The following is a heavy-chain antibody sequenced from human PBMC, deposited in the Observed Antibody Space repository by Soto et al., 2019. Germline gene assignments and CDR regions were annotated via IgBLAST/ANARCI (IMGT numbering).Heavy chain of an antibody. CDR2: IYYSGST. CDR1: GGSISSYY. D-gene: IGHD6-19*01. Sequence: SETLSLTCTVSGGSISSYYWSWIRQPPGKGLEWIGYIYYSGSTNYNPSLKSRVTISVDTSKNQFSLKLSSVTAADTAVYYCARGISSVSSMDYFDYWGQGALVTVSS. V-gene: IGHV4-59*01. CDR3: ARGISSVSSMDYFDY. J-gene: IGHJ4*02.